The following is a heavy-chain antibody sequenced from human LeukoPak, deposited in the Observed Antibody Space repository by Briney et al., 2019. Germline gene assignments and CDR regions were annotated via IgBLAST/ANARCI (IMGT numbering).Heavy chain of an antibody. Sequence: SETLSLTCTVSGGSISTYYWSWIRQPPGKGLEWIGSIYNTGSTNYNPSLKSRVTVSLDTSKNEFSLRLSSVTAADTAVYFCARSRNYYYYYAMDVWGQGTTVTVSS. CDR1: GGSISTYY. CDR3: ARSRNYYYYYAMDV. V-gene: IGHV4-59*08. J-gene: IGHJ6*02. CDR2: IYNTGST.